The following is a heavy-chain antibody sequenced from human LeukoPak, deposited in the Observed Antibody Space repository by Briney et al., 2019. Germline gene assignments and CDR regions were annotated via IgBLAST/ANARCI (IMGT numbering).Heavy chain of an antibody. CDR1: GGTFSSYA. Sequence: ASVKVSCKASGGTFSSYAISWVRQAPGQGLEWMGRIIPILGIANYAQKFQGRVTITADKSTSTAYMELSSLRSEDTAVYYCASPAFEKRFTRRGGYFDYWGQGTLVTVSS. D-gene: IGHD2-2*01. J-gene: IGHJ4*02. CDR3: ASPAFEKRFTRRGGYFDY. V-gene: IGHV1-69*04. CDR2: IIPILGIA.